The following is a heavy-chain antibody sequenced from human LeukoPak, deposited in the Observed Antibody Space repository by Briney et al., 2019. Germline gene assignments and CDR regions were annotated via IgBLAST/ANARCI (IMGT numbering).Heavy chain of an antibody. CDR1: GFTFDDYT. CDR3: TKGGPSPAAGIDS. Sequence: GGSLRLSCAASGFTFDDYTMHWVRQAPGKGLEWVSLISWDGGRTYYADSVEGRFTISRDNSKNSLYLHMNSLRTEDTALYYCTKGGPSPAAGIDSWGQGTLVTVSS. D-gene: IGHD6-13*01. J-gene: IGHJ4*02. CDR2: ISWDGGRT. V-gene: IGHV3-43*01.